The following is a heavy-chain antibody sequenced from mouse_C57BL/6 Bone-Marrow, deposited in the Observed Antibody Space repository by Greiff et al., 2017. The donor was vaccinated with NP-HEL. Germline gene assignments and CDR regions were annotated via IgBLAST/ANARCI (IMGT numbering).Heavy chain of an antibody. V-gene: IGHV1-81*01. CDR3: ARTHYDYDGAWFAY. Sequence: VQRVESGAELARPGASVKLSCKASGYTFTSYGISWVKQRTGQGLEWIGEIYPRSGNTYYNEQFKGKATLTADKSSRPQYMELRSLTSVDSAVYFCARTHYDYDGAWFAYWGQGTLVTVSA. J-gene: IGHJ3*01. D-gene: IGHD2-4*01. CDR2: IYPRSGNT. CDR1: GYTFTSYG.